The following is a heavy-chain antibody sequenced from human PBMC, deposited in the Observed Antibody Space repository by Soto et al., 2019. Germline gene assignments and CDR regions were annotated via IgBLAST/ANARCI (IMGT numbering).Heavy chain of an antibody. CDR2: IYYSGST. V-gene: IGHV4-31*03. J-gene: IGHJ6*02. D-gene: IGHD2-2*01. CDR1: GGSISSGGYY. CDR3: ARDPLVPAAIPINYYYGMDV. Sequence: SETLSLTCTVSGGSISSGGYYWSWIRQHPGKGLEWIGYIYYSGSTYYNPSLKSRVTISVDTSKNQFSLKLSSVTAADTAVYYCARDPLVPAAIPINYYYGMDVWGQGTTVS.